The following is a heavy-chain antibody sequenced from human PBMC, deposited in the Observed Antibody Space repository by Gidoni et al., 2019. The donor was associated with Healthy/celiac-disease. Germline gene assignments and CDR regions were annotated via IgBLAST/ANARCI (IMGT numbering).Heavy chain of an antibody. CDR1: GFTFSSYG. CDR2: IWYDGSNK. V-gene: IGHV3-33*01. D-gene: IGHD2-21*02. Sequence: QVQLVESGGGVVQPGRSLRLSCAASGFTFSSYGMPWVRQAPGKGLEWVAVIWYDGSNKYYADSVKGRFTIARDNSKNTLYLQMNSLRAEDTAVYYCAREPAYCGGDCYSGGVFDYWGQGTLVTVSS. CDR3: AREPAYCGGDCYSGGVFDY. J-gene: IGHJ4*02.